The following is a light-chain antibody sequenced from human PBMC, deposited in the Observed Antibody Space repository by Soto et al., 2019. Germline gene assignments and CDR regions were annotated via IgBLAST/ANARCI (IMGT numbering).Light chain of an antibody. CDR2: GAS. J-gene: IGKJ3*01. CDR3: QNYGTSRVT. Sequence: EIVLTQSPGTLSLSPGERATLSCRASQSVSSNYLAWYQQKPGQAPRLLIYGASSRATGIPDRFSGSGSGTDFTLTISRREPEDFAVYYCQNYGTSRVTFGPGTKVEIK. CDR1: QSVSSNY. V-gene: IGKV3-20*01.